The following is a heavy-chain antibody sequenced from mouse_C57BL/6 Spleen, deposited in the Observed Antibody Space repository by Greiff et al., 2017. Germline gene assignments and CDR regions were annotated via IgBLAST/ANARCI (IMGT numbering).Heavy chain of an antibody. CDR1: GYTFTDYY. D-gene: IGHD2-5*01. Sequence: VQLQQSGPELVKPGASVKISCKASGYTFTDYYMNWVKQSHGKSLEWIGDINPNNGGTSYNQKFKGKATLTVDKSSSPAYMELRSLTSEDSAVXYCARVTRYSKGVYYFDYWGQGTTLTVSS. CDR2: INPNNGGT. V-gene: IGHV1-26*01. J-gene: IGHJ2*01. CDR3: ARVTRYSKGVYYFDY.